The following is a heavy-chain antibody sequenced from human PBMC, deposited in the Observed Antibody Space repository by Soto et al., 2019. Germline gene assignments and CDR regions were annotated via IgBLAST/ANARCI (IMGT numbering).Heavy chain of an antibody. J-gene: IGHJ4*02. Sequence: EVQLLESGGDLVQPGGSLRLYCAASGFAFSKYAVTWVRQAQGKGLEWVSSISGSGNIIYYADSVKGRFIISRDNSKNTLYLQMNSLRTEDTAVYYCAKDPNGDYIGAFDDWGQGTLVTVSS. CDR2: ISGSGNII. CDR3: AKDPNGDYIGAFDD. CDR1: GFAFSKYA. D-gene: IGHD4-17*01. V-gene: IGHV3-23*01.